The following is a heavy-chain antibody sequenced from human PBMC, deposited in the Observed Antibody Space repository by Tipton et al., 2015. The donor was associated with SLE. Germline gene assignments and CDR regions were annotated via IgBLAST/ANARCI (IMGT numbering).Heavy chain of an antibody. D-gene: IGHD3-10*01. Sequence: QLVQSGAEVKKPGASVKVSCKASGYTFTSYGISWVRQAPGQGLEWMGWISAYNGNTNYAQKLQGRVTMTTDTSTSTAYKELRSLRSDDTAVYYCARLDYYGSGTILGYYFDYWGQGTLVTVSS. CDR3: ARLDYYGSGTILGYYFDY. J-gene: IGHJ4*02. V-gene: IGHV1-18*01. CDR2: ISAYNGNT. CDR1: GYTFTSYG.